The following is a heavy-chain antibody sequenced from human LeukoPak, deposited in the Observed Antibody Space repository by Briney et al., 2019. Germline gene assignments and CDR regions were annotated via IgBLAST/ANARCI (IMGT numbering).Heavy chain of an antibody. Sequence: ASVKVSCKASGYTFTSYGISWVRQAPGQGLEWMGWISAYNGNTNYAQKLQGRVTMTEDTSTDTAYMELSSLRSEDTAVYYCATDIFRLRYFNWGQGTLVTVSS. CDR3: ATDIFRLRYFN. D-gene: IGHD3-9*01. CDR1: GYTFTSYG. J-gene: IGHJ1*01. CDR2: ISAYNGNT. V-gene: IGHV1-18*01.